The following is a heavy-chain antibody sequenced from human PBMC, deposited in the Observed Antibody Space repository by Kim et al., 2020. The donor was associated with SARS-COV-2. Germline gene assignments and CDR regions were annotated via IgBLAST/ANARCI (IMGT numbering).Heavy chain of an antibody. CDR2: ST. D-gene: IGHD4-17*01. Sequence: STYYADSVKGRFTISRDSSKNTLYLQMNSLRAEDTAVYYCARDYGDFYFDYWGQGTLVTVSS. J-gene: IGHJ4*02. V-gene: IGHV3-53*01. CDR3: ARDYGDFYFDY.